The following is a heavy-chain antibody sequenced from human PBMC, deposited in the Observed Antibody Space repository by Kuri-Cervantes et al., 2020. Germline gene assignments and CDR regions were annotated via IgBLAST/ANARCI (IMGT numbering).Heavy chain of an antibody. CDR3: AREWRGCYY. J-gene: IGHJ4*02. D-gene: IGHD3-16*01. V-gene: IGHV3-23*01. Sequence: GESLKISCAASGFTFSSYAMSWVRQAPGKGLEWVSAISGSGGSTYYADSVKGRFTISRDNAKNSLYLQMNSLRAEDTAVYYCAREWRGCYYWGQGTLVTVSS. CDR1: GFTFSSYA. CDR2: ISGSGGST.